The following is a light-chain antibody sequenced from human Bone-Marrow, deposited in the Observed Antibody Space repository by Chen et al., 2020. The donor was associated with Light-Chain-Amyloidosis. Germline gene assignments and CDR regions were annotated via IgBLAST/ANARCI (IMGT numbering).Light chain of an antibody. CDR3: QHCGHSPKT. J-gene: IGKJ1*01. CDR1: QSISASY. Sequence: IVLTQSQGTLSMSTGERATLSCRTSQSISASYLAWYQHKPGQAPRLLMYDASTRATGIPDRFSGSGSGTDFTLSISRLEPEDFAVYYCQHCGHSPKTFGQGTKVEIK. V-gene: IGKV3-20*01. CDR2: DAS.